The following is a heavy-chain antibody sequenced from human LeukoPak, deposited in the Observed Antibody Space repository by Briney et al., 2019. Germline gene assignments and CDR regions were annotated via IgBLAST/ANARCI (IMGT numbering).Heavy chain of an antibody. D-gene: IGHD2-8*02. CDR1: GFSFGNFW. CDR2: MKGDASLI. J-gene: IGHJ4*02. CDR3: ARLFGGVTTFDY. Sequence: GGSLRLSCAASGFSFGNFWMSWVRQAPGRGLQWVASMKGDASLIYYVDSVKGRFTISRDNARNSLYMQMYSLRVEDTAVYYCARLFGGVTTFDYWGQGALVTVSS. V-gene: IGHV3-7*01.